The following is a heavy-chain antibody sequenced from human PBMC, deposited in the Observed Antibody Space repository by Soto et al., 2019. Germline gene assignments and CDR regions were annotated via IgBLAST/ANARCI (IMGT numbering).Heavy chain of an antibody. CDR2: TRNRANSYNT. CDR1: GFTFSDHY. D-gene: IGHD2-2*01. J-gene: IGHJ4*02. Sequence: EVQLVESGGGLVQPGGSLRLSCAATGFTFSDHYMDWVRQAPGKGLEWVGRTRNRANSYNTEYAASVKGRFTISRDDSKNSLYLQMNSLKTEDTAVYYCASSLGYSCSGVCLHYYFDSWGQGTLVTVSS. V-gene: IGHV3-72*01. CDR3: ASSLGYSCSGVCLHYYFDS.